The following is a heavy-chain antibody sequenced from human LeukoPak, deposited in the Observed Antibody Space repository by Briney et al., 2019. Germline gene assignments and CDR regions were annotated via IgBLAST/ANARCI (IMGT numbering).Heavy chain of an antibody. D-gene: IGHD4-17*01. J-gene: IGHJ4*02. Sequence: SETLSLTCTVSGGSFNSDYWSWLRQPAGKGLEWIGRIHTSGSTDYSPSLQSRVTISIDTSQKQFSLNLSSVTAADTAVYYCARDIVYLIDEDYGWGQGTLVTVSS. CDR3: ARDIVYLIDEDYG. V-gene: IGHV4-4*07. CDR1: GGSFNSDY. CDR2: IHTSGST.